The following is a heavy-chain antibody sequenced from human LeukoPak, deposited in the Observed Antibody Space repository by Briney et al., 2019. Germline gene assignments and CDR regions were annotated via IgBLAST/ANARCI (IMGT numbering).Heavy chain of an antibody. CDR2: ISSSSSYI. Sequence: GGALRLSCAASGFTFSSYIMNWVRQAPGKGLEWVSSISSSSSYIYYADSVKGRFTISRDNAKNSLYLQMSNLRAEDTAVYFCARGGGLDVWGQGATVTVSS. J-gene: IGHJ6*02. D-gene: IGHD3-16*01. V-gene: IGHV3-21*04. CDR1: GFTFSSYI. CDR3: ARGGGLDV.